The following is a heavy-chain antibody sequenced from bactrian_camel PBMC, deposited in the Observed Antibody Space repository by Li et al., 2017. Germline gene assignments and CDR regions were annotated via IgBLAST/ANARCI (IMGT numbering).Heavy chain of an antibody. Sequence: QLVESGGGLVQPGGTLRLSCAASEFAFSTYAMSWVRQAPGKGLEWVSAINSGVGGSTYYADSVKGRFTLTRDNAKNTLYLQMNSLNPDDTAVYYCAADRGAGSWFGFEYKYWGQGTQVTVS. V-gene: IGHV3S31*01. J-gene: IGHJ4*01. CDR1: EFAFSTYA. D-gene: IGHD6*01. CDR2: INSGVGGST. CDR3: AADRGAGSWFGFEYKY.